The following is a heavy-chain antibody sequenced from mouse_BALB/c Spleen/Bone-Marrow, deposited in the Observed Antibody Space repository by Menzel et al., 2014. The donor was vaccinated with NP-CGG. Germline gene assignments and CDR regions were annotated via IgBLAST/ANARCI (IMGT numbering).Heavy chain of an antibody. J-gene: IGHJ3*01. CDR2: INPDSNTI. CDR1: GFDFSRYW. Sequence: EVKLMESGGGLVQPGGSLKLSCAASGFDFSRYWMSWVRQAPGKGLEWIGEINPDSNTINYTPSLKDKFIISRDNAKNTRYLQMSKVRSEDTALYYCARLGYYGSFAYWGQGTLVTVSA. V-gene: IGHV4-1*02. CDR3: ARLGYYGSFAY. D-gene: IGHD1-2*01.